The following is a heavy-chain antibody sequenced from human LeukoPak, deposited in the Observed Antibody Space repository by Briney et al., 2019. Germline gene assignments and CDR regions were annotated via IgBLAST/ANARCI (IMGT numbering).Heavy chain of an antibody. V-gene: IGHV3-23*01. J-gene: IGHJ4*02. CDR2: ISGSGGST. Sequence: GGSLRLSCAASGFSSVSYAIDWVRQAPGKGLEWVSAISGSGGSTYYADSVKGRFTISRDNSKNTLYLQMNSLRAEDTAVYYCAKANGYSYGSVDYWGQGTLVTVSS. CDR3: AKANGYSYGSVDY. D-gene: IGHD5-18*01. CDR1: GFSSVSYA.